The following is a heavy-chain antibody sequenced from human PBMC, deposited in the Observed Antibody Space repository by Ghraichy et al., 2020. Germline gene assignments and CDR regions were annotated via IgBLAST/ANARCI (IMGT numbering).Heavy chain of an antibody. CDR3: AKDSSGRYLVANCFDP. CDR1: GFTFSDYS. V-gene: IGHV3-23*01. CDR2: ISGGSGSI. J-gene: IGHJ5*02. D-gene: IGHD6-19*01. Sequence: LSLTCAASGFTFSDYSMSWVRQAPGKGLEWVARISGGSGSIYYADSVKGRFTISRDNSKNTLYLQMNSLRAEDTALYYCAKDSSGRYLVANCFDPWGQGTLVTVSS.